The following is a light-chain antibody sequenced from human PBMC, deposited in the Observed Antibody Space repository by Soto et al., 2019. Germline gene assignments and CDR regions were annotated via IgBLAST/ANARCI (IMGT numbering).Light chain of an antibody. CDR2: AAS. Sequence: DIQMTPSPSSLSASVGDRVTITCRASQSIVSYLNWYQQKPGKAPKLLIYAASSLRSGVPSRFSGSGSETDFTLTISSLQPEDFATYYCQQSYTNPPLTFGGGTKVDIK. CDR3: QQSYTNPPLT. CDR1: QSIVSY. V-gene: IGKV1-39*01. J-gene: IGKJ4*01.